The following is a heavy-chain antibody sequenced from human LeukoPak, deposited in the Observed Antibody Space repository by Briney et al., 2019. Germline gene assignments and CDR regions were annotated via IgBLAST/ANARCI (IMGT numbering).Heavy chain of an antibody. CDR3: ARRVIAATLDY. Sequence: PSEILSLTCTVSGGSISSSGYYWAWIRQPPGKGLEWIGSISYSGTTFYNPSLKSRVTISADTSKNQFFLKLISVTAADTAIYYCARRVIAATLDYWGRGTLVTVSA. D-gene: IGHD2/OR15-2a*01. V-gene: IGHV4-39*01. CDR1: GGSISSSGYY. J-gene: IGHJ4*02. CDR2: ISYSGTT.